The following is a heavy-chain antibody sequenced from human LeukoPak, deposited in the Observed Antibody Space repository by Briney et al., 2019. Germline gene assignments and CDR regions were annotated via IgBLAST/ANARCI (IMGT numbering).Heavy chain of an antibody. CDR1: GFTFSSYS. J-gene: IGHJ4*02. D-gene: IGHD3-10*01. Sequence: PGGSLRLSCAASGFTFSSYSMNWVRQAPGKGLEWVSSISSSSYIYYADSVKGRFTISRDNSKNTLYLQMNSLRAEDTAVYYCARGFRGVIIPSFDYWGQGTLVTVSS. CDR2: ISSSSYI. V-gene: IGHV3-21*01. CDR3: ARGFRGVIIPSFDY.